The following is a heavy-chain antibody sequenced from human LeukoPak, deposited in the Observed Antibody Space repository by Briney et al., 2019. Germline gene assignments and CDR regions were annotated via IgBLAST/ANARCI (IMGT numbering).Heavy chain of an antibody. CDR3: ARGHIVVVTAKNWFDP. CDR1: GGSISSGGYY. D-gene: IGHD2-21*02. CDR2: IYYSGST. V-gene: IGHV4-31*03. J-gene: IGHJ5*02. Sequence: SETLSLTCTVSGGSISSGGYYWSWIRQHPGKGLEWIGYIYYSGSTYYNPSLKSRVTISVDTSKNQFSLKLSSVTAADTAVYYCARGHIVVVTAKNWFDPWGQGTLVTVSS.